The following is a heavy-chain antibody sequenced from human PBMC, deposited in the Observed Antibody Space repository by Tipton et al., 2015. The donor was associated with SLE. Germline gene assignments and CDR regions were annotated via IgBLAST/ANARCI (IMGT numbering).Heavy chain of an antibody. CDR2: ISYSGST. CDR1: GASISRYY. D-gene: IGHD1-26*01. J-gene: IGHJ6*03. CDR3: ARGGLGVSYYYYMDV. V-gene: IGHV4-59*01. Sequence: TLSLTCTVSGASISRYYLTWMRQPPGEGLEWIRSISYSGSTYYNASLKSRVAISVDTSKGHFSLKLTSMTAADTAVYYCARGGLGVSYYYYMDVWGKGTTVTVSS.